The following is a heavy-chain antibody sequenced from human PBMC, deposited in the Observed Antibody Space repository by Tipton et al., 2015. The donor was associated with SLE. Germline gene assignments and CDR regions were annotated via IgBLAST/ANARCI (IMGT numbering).Heavy chain of an antibody. Sequence: QSGAEVKKPGASVKVSCKASGYTFTSYGISWVRQAPGQGLEWMGWINAGNGNTKYSQKFQGRVTISRDTTASTAYMELSSLRSEDTAVYYCARVGGSREYWDQGTLVTVSS. D-gene: IGHD1-26*01. CDR1: GYTFTSYG. V-gene: IGHV1-3*01. J-gene: IGHJ4*02. CDR2: INAGNGNT. CDR3: ARVGGSREY.